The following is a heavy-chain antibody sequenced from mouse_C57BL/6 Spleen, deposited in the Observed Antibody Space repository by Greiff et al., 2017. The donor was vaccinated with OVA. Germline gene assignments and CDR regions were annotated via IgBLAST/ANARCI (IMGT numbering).Heavy chain of an antibody. CDR3: ARVNDYDDGDYYSMDY. Sequence: QVQLQQPGAELVKPGASVKLSCKASGYTFTSYWMHWVKQRPGRGLEWIGRIDPDSGGTKYNEKFKSKATLTVDNPSTTAYMQLSSLPSEDSAVYDCARVNDYDDGDYYSMDYWGQGTSVTVSS. V-gene: IGHV1-72*01. J-gene: IGHJ4*01. CDR1: GYTFTSYW. CDR2: IDPDSGGT. D-gene: IGHD2-4*01.